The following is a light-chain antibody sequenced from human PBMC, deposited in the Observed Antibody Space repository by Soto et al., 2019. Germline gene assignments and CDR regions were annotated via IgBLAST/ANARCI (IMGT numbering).Light chain of an antibody. J-gene: IGLJ3*02. CDR3: SSYTSGATGV. Sequence: QSALTQPASVSGSPGQSITISCTGTSSDVGGYDYVSWYQHHPGKAPKLMIYEVKNRPSGVSNRFSASKSGNTASLTISGLQAEDEADYYCSSYTSGATGVFGGGTKLTVL. CDR2: EVK. CDR1: SSDVGGYDY. V-gene: IGLV2-14*01.